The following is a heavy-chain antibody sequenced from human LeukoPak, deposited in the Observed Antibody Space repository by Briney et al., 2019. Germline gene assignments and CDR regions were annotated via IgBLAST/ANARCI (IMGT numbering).Heavy chain of an antibody. J-gene: IGHJ3*02. D-gene: IGHD2-15*01. Sequence: PGGSLLLSCAASGFTFSSYSMNWVRQAPGKGLEWVSSISSSSSYIYYADSVKGRFTISRDNAKNSLYLQMNSLRAEDTAVYYCACRRGVVAATQLDAFDIWGQGTMVTVSS. V-gene: IGHV3-21*01. CDR3: ACRRGVVAATQLDAFDI. CDR1: GFTFSSYS. CDR2: ISSSSSYI.